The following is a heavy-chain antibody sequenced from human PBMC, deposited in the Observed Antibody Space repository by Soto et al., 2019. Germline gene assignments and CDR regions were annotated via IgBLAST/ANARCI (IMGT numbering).Heavy chain of an antibody. V-gene: IGHV3-30-3*01. D-gene: IGHD3-22*01. CDR3: ARENVTYDYDSSGYAY. Sequence: QVQLVESGGGVVQPRRSLRLSGAASDFTSSSYAMHWVRQAPGKGLDWVAVISNDGSNKYYADSVKGRFTISRDNSTKTVYLQITRLRADDTAVYSCARENVTYDYDSSGYAYGGQGTLVAVSS. CDR1: DFTSSSYA. CDR2: ISNDGSNK. J-gene: IGHJ4*02.